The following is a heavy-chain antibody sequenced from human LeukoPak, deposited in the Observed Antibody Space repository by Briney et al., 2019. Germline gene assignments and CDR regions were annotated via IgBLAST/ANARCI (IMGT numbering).Heavy chain of an antibody. CDR2: VTSSGSTK. Sequence: GGSLRLSCGASGFTFSNYGMNWVRQAPGKGLEWVSYVTSSGSTKKYADSLKGRFTISRDNAKKSLYLQMNSLRAEDTAVYYCARATYYYDNTVYFLDFWGQGTLVTVSS. D-gene: IGHD3-22*01. CDR3: ARATYYYDNTVYFLDF. CDR1: GFTFSNYG. J-gene: IGHJ4*02. V-gene: IGHV3-48*03.